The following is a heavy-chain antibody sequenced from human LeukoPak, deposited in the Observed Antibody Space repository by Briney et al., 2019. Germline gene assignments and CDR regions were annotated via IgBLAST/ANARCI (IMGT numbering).Heavy chain of an antibody. J-gene: IGHJ5*02. CDR3: ASRYCSGGSCYSFSWFDP. V-gene: IGHV1-69*13. CDR2: IIPIFGTA. CDR1: GRTFSSYA. D-gene: IGHD2-15*01. Sequence: WASVKVSCKASGRTFSSYAISWVRQAPGQGLEWMGGIIPIFGTANYAQKFQGRVTITADESTSTAYMELSSLRSEDTAVYYCASRYCSGGSCYSFSWFDPWGQGTLVTVSS.